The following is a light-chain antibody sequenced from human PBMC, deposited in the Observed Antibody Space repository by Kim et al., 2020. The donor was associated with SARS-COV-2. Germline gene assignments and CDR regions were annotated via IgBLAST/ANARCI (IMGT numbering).Light chain of an antibody. J-gene: IGKJ5*01. CDR1: QSVSSN. CDR3: QQYNNWPFSIT. V-gene: IGKV3-15*01. CDR2: GAS. Sequence: AGERATLSCRASQSVSSNLAWYQQKPGQAPRLLIYGASTRATGIPARFSGSGSGTEFTLTISSLQSEDFAVYYCQQYNNWPFSITFGQGTRLEIK.